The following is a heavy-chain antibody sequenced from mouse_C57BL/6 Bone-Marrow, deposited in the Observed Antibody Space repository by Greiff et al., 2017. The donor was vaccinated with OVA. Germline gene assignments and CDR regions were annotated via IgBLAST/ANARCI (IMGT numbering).Heavy chain of an antibody. CDR2: IDPEDGET. V-gene: IGHV14-2*01. D-gene: IGHD1-1*01. Sequence: LVESGAELVKPGASVKLSCTASGFNIKDYYMHWVKQRTEQGLEWIGRIDPEDGETKYAPKFQGKATITADTSSNTAYLQLSSLTSEDTAVYYCARSITTVVVHWYFDVWGTGTTVTVSS. J-gene: IGHJ1*03. CDR1: GFNIKDYY. CDR3: ARSITTVVVHWYFDV.